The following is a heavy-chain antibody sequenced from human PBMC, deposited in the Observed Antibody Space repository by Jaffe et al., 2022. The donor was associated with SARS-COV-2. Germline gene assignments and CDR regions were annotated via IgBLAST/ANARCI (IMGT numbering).Heavy chain of an antibody. CDR2: IRTYNGDT. Sequence: QVQLVQSGAEIKKPGASVKVSCKASGYSFTTYRICWVRQAPGQGPEWMGVIRTYNGDTDYAQRFQDRLTMTTDTSANIAYLELRSLGADDSAVYYCAREGLAQSYFDYWGQGTLVTVSS. J-gene: IGHJ4*02. V-gene: IGHV1-18*01. CDR1: GYSFTTYR. CDR3: AREGLAQSYFDY.